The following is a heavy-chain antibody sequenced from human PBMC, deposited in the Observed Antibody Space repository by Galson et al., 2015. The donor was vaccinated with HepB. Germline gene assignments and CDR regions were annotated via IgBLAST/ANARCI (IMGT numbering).Heavy chain of an antibody. CDR1: GGTFSNNA. V-gene: IGHV1-69*10. CDR3: ANSRSPFGGVIGNFDS. Sequence: SVKVSCKASGGTFSNNAISWLRQAPGQGLEWLGGIIPVLNISNYAPKFQGRPTITADKSTGTAYMELSRLRSEDTAVYYCANSRSPFGGVIGNFDSWGQGTLVTVSS. J-gene: IGHJ4*02. D-gene: IGHD3-16*02. CDR2: IIPVLNIS.